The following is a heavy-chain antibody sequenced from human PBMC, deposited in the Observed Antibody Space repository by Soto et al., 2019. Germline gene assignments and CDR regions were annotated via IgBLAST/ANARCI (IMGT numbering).Heavy chain of an antibody. J-gene: IGHJ6*03. V-gene: IGHV1-8*01. CDR2: MNPNSGNT. D-gene: IGHD2-2*01. CDR1: GYTFTSYD. CDR3: ARGFWMKSRVRYCSSTSCYGFYYMDV. Sequence: ASVKVSCKASGYTFTSYDINWVRQATGQGLEWMGWMNPNSGNTGYAQKFQGRVTMTRNTSISTAYMELSSLRSEDTAVYYCARGFWMKSRVRYCSSTSCYGFYYMDVWGKGTTVTVSS.